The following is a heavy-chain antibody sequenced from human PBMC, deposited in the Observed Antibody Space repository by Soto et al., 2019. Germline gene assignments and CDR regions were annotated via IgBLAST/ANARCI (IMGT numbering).Heavy chain of an antibody. CDR1: GGSISSSSYY. D-gene: IGHD3-22*01. CDR3: ARRDYDSSGYY. Sequence: PSETLSLTCTFSGGSISSSSYYWGWIRQPPGKGLEWIGSIYYSGSTYYNPSLKSRVTISVDTSKNQFSLKLSSVTAADTAVYYCARRDYDSSGYYWGQGTRVTVSS. V-gene: IGHV4-39*01. J-gene: IGHJ4*02. CDR2: IYYSGST.